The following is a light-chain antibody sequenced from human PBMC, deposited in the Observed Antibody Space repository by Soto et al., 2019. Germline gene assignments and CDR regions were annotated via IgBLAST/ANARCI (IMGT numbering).Light chain of an antibody. CDR2: ADI. V-gene: IGLV1-44*01. CDR1: SSNIASNS. CDR3: ADWNASLNVFV. Sequence: QSVLTQPPSASRTPGQMVSLSCSGSSSNIASNSVQWHQHLPGSASNLFIYADIQRPSGVSDRFSCSMPSTSASLAIPVPKPGDEADYYCADWNASLNVFVCGTGTKVTVL. J-gene: IGLJ1*01.